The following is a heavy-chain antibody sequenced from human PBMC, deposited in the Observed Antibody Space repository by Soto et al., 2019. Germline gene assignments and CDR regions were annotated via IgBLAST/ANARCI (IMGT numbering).Heavy chain of an antibody. Sequence: GESLKISCKGSGYSFTSYWIGWVRQMPGKGLEWMGIIYPGDSDTRYSPSFQGQVTISADKSISTAYLQWSSLKASDTAMYYCARARGSYSRYDPRDYWGQGTLVTVSS. J-gene: IGHJ4*02. CDR3: ARARGSYSRYDPRDY. V-gene: IGHV5-51*01. D-gene: IGHD5-12*01. CDR2: IYPGDSDT. CDR1: GYSFTSYW.